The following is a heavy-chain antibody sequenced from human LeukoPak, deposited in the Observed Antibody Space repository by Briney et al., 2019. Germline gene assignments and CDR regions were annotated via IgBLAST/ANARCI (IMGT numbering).Heavy chain of an antibody. CDR2: ISSSGSTI. V-gene: IGHV3-11*01. D-gene: IGHD2-2*02. CDR1: GFTFSDYY. J-gene: IGHJ4*02. Sequence: GGSLRLSCAASGFTFSDYYMSWIRQAPGKGLEWVSYISSSGSTIYYADSVKGRFTISRDNAKNSLYLQMNSLRAEDTAVYYCAREEVGCSSTSCYNHFDYWGQGTLVTVSS. CDR3: AREEVGCSSTSCYNHFDY.